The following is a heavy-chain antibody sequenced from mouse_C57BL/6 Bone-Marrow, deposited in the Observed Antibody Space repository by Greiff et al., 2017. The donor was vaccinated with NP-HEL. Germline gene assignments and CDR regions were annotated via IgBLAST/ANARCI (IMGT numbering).Heavy chain of an antibody. CDR1: GYTFTDYY. CDR3: AKDYYGSGYDY. CDR2: INPNNGGT. Sequence: VQLQQSGPELVKPGASVKISCKASGYTFTDYYMNWVKQSHGKSLEWIGDINPNNGGTSYNQKFKGKATLTVDKSSSTAYMELRSLTSEDSAVYDGAKDYYGSGYDYWGQGTTLTVSS. D-gene: IGHD1-1*01. J-gene: IGHJ2*01. V-gene: IGHV1-26*01.